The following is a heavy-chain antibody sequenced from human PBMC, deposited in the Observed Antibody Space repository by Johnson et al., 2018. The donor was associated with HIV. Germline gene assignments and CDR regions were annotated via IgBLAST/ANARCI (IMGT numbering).Heavy chain of an antibody. J-gene: IGHJ3*02. CDR1: GFTFSSYA. Sequence: QVQLVESGGGVVQPGRSLRLSCAASGFTFSSYAMHWVRQAPGKGLEWVAVISYDGSNKYYADSVKGRFTISRDNSKNTLYLQMNSLRAEDTAVYYCAREGFWGSGSGDALDIWGQGTMVTVSS. CDR2: ISYDGSNK. D-gene: IGHD3-10*01. V-gene: IGHV3-30-3*01. CDR3: AREGFWGSGSGDALDI.